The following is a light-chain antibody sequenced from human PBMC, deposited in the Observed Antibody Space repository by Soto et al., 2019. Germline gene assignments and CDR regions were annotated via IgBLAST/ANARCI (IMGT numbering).Light chain of an antibody. CDR2: AAS. V-gene: IGKV1-39*01. Sequence: QLTQSPSSLSASIGDRVIITCRASQSVSRSLNWYQQKAGQAPKLLIYAASTLHSGVPSRFSGSGSGTEFTLTITSLQSEDFAVYWCQQYNNWPLTFGPGTRLEIK. J-gene: IGKJ5*01. CDR3: QQYNNWPLT. CDR1: QSVSRS.